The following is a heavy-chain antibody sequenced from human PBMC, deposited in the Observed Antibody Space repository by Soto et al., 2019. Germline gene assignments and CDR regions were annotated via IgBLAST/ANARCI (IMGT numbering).Heavy chain of an antibody. J-gene: IGHJ4*02. D-gene: IGHD3-10*01. CDR3: ARRLRSSGSGSYPTTFDY. Sequence: GESLKISCKGSGYSFTSYWIGWVRQMPGKGLEWMGIIYPGDSDTRYSPSFQGQVTISADKSISTAYLQWSSLKASDTAMYYCARRLRSSGSGSYPTTFDYWGQGTLVTVSS. CDR1: GYSFTSYW. V-gene: IGHV5-51*01. CDR2: IYPGDSDT.